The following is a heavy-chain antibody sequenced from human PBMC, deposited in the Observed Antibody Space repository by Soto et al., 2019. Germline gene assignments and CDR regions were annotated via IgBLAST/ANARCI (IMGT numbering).Heavy chain of an antibody. J-gene: IGHJ6*02. D-gene: IGHD3-22*01. Sequence: GESLKISCKGFGYSFGSYWIGWVRQMPGKGLEWMGIIYPGDADTRYSPSFQGQVTFSADKSVRSAYLQWTSLQASDTAMYYCATFTTSGAPQGGLAVWGQGTSVTVSS. CDR1: GYSFGSYW. V-gene: IGHV5-51*01. CDR2: IYPGDADT. CDR3: ATFTTSGAPQGGLAV.